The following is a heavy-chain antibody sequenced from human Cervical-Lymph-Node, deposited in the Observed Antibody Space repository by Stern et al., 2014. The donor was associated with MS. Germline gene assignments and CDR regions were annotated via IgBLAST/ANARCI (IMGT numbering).Heavy chain of an antibody. CDR3: ARSILFDP. D-gene: IGHD2-15*01. Sequence: EVQLVESGGGLVQPGGSLRLSCAASGFTFSSYWMYWVRQTPGKGLVWVSRINSDGSITTYADSVKGRFTISRDNAKNTLYLQMNSLRVEDTAVYYCARSILFDPWGQGTLVTVSS. CDR1: GFTFSSYW. V-gene: IGHV3-74*02. J-gene: IGHJ5*02. CDR2: INSDGSIT.